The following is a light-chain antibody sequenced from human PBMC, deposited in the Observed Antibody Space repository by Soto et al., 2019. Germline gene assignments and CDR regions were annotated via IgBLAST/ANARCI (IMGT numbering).Light chain of an antibody. CDR3: CSYAGSDTGA. Sequence: QSALTQPASVSGSPGQSITISCAGTRSDVGNYNLVSWYQQHPGKAPKLIIYEVNKRPSGVSNRFSGSKSGNTASLTISGLQAEDEADYYCCSYAGSDTGAFGGGTKVTVL. CDR1: RSDVGNYNL. CDR2: EVN. V-gene: IGLV2-23*02. J-gene: IGLJ3*02.